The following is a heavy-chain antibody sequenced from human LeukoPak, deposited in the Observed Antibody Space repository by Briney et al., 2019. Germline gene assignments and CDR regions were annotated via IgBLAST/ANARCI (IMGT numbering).Heavy chain of an antibody. V-gene: IGHV3-48*01. J-gene: IGHJ4*02. CDR3: ARDHRQSIYGDQYYFDY. D-gene: IGHD4-17*01. CDR1: RFTFSTYS. CDR2: ISSSSNTI. Sequence: PGGSLRLSCAASRFTFSTYSMNWVRQAPGKGLEWVSYISSSSNTIYYADSVKGRFTISRDNAKNSLNLQMNSLRAEDTAVYYCARDHRQSIYGDQYYFDYWGQGTLVTVSS.